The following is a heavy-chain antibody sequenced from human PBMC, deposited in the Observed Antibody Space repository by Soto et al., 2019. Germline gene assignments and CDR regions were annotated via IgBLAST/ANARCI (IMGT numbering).Heavy chain of an antibody. CDR3: ATRPLLPGAP. D-gene: IGHD3-22*01. V-gene: IGHV3-53*01. Sequence: EVQLVESGGGLIQPGGSLRLSCAASGFTFSSNDMNWVRQAPWKGLEWVSLIYSSGSTSYADSVKGRFTISRDNSKNTLYLQMSRLRAEDTAVYYFATRPLLPGAPWGQGTMVTVSS. CDR1: GFTFSSND. J-gene: IGHJ3*01. CDR2: IYSSGST.